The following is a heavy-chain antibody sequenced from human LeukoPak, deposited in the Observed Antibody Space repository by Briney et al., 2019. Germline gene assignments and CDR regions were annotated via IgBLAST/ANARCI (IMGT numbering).Heavy chain of an antibody. CDR1: GGSISSYY. CDR2: IYYSGST. V-gene: IGHV4-59*12. J-gene: IGHJ3*02. D-gene: IGHD3-3*01. CDR3: ARFFGVVTTGAFDI. Sequence: SETLSLTCTVSGGSISSYYWSWIRQPPGKGLEWIGYIYYSGSTNYNPSLKSRVTISVDTSKNQFSLKLSSVTAADTAVYYCARFFGVVTTGAFDIWGQGTMVTVSS.